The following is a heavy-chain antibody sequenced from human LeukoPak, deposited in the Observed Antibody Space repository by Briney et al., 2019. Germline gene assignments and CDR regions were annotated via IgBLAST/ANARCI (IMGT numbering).Heavy chain of an antibody. CDR2: VNNDGSDR. CDR3: VRGSFVPDI. D-gene: IGHD2-8*01. V-gene: IGHV3-74*01. CDR1: GFTSSGHW. Sequence: PGGSLRLSCAASGFTSSGHWMHWVRQAPGKGLVWVSRVNNDGSDRTYADSVKGRFTISRDNAKNTLYLQMNSLRDEDTAVYYCVRGSFVPDIWGQGTMVAVSS. J-gene: IGHJ3*02.